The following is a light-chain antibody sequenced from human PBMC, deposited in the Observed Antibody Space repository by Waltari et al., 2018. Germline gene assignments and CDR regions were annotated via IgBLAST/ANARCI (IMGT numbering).Light chain of an antibody. Sequence: QSALTQPASVSGSPGQSITISCTGTSSDVGGYNYVSWYQQHPGKAPKLLIYDVINRPSGVSNRFSGSKSGTTASLTISGLQAEDEADYYCSSYTSSSTLVFGGGTKLTVL. CDR1: SSDVGGYNY. J-gene: IGLJ2*01. V-gene: IGLV2-14*03. CDR2: DVI. CDR3: SSYTSSSTLV.